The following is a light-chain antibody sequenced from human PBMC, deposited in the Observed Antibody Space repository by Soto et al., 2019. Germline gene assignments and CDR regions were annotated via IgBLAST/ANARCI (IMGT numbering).Light chain of an antibody. CDR2: DAS. Sequence: DTQMTQSPSTLSASVGDRVTITCRASQSISGWLAWYQQRPGKAPKLLIYDASSLETGVPSRFSGSGSGTEFTLTISSLQPDDFATYHCQQYNSFGYTFGQGTRLEMK. CDR1: QSISGW. J-gene: IGKJ2*01. CDR3: QQYNSFGYT. V-gene: IGKV1-5*01.